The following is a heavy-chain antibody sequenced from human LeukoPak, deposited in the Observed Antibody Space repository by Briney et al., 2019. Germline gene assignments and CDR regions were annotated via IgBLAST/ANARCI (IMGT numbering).Heavy chain of an antibody. Sequence: PSETLSLTCTVSGGSISSGDYYWSWIRQPPGKGLEWIGYIYYSGSTNYNPSLKSRVTISVDTSKNQFSLKLSSVTAADTAVYYCARGGSGSYKNHGAFDIWGQGTMVTVSS. V-gene: IGHV4-61*08. CDR2: IYYSGST. D-gene: IGHD1-26*01. CDR3: ARGGSGSYKNHGAFDI. CDR1: GGSISSGDYY. J-gene: IGHJ3*02.